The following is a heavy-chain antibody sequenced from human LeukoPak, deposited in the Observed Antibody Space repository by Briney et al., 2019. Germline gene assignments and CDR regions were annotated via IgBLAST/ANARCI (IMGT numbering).Heavy chain of an antibody. CDR2: IRYDGSNK. CDR3: AKTGSFTYYYYMDV. Sequence: PGGSLRLSCAASGFTFSSYGMHWVRQAPGKGLEWVAFIRYDGSNKYYADSVKGRFTISRENSKNTLYLRMNSLRAEDTAVYYCAKTGSFTYYYYMDVWGKGTTVTVSS. CDR1: GFTFSSYG. J-gene: IGHJ6*03. D-gene: IGHD1-14*01. V-gene: IGHV3-30*02.